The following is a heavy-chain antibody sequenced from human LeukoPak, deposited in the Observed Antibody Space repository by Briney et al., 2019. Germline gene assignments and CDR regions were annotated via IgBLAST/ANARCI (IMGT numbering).Heavy chain of an antibody. V-gene: IGHV4-59*11. J-gene: IGHJ6*02. D-gene: IGHD3-16*01. Sequence: SETLSLTCTVSGGSISSHYWSWIRQPPGKGLEWIGYIYYSGSTNYNPSLKSRVTISVDTSKNQFSLKLSSVTAADTAVYYCARFGVDYDMDVWGQGTTVTISS. CDR1: GGSISSHY. CDR2: IYYSGST. CDR3: ARFGVDYDMDV.